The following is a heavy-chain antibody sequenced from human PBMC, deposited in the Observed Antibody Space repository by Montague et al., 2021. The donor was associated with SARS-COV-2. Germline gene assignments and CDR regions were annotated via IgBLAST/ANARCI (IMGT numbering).Heavy chain of an antibody. CDR1: RQWGSRGS. V-gene: IGHV4-34*01. Sequence: SETLSLTCAGDRQWGSRGSWAQIGKAHGRRLDWSAERTQSGDSKYNPSPQNRVTMSVDKSKNQFSLKLTSATAADTATYYCARGQVTAFAILIVFLAAGALDSWGRGTTVTVSS. J-gene: IGHJ3*01. CDR3: ARGQVTAFAILIVFLAAGALDS. CDR2: RTQSGDS. D-gene: IGHD2-21*01.